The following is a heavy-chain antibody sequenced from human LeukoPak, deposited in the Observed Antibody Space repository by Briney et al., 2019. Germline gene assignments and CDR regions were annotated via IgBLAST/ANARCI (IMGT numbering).Heavy chain of an antibody. V-gene: IGHV3-23*01. CDR1: GFDFSRFA. D-gene: IGHD1-26*01. CDR2: ITAGSGVI. J-gene: IGHJ4*02. CDR3: AKDLTPDGEWEIDY. Sequence: GESLRLSCAGSGFDFSRFAMNWVRQAPGKGLEWVSGITAGSGVIVYAESVKGRFSIYRDNSKNTLYLYMSSLRVEDTAVYYCAKDLTPDGEWEIDYWGQGTLVTVSS.